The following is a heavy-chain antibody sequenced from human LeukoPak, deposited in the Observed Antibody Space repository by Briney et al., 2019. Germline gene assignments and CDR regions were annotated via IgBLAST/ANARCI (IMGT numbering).Heavy chain of an antibody. D-gene: IGHD5-12*01. J-gene: IGHJ4*02. Sequence: PGGSLRLSCAASGFTFSSYAMSWVRQAPGKGLEWVSAISGRGGSTYYADSVKGRLTISRDNSKNTLYLQMNTLRAEDTAVYYCANSIVATIRFSDYWGQGPLVTVSS. CDR1: GFTFSSYA. CDR2: ISGRGGST. CDR3: ANSIVATIRFSDY. V-gene: IGHV3-23*01.